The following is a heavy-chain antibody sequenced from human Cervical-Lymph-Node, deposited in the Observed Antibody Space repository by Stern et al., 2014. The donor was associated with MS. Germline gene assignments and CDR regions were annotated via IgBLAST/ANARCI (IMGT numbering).Heavy chain of an antibody. CDR3: VKHYTNPSQDVTVPCPVPSTPPRAHPPRRFQ. V-gene: IGHV1-18*01. CDR2: IRFYNGNT. J-gene: IGHJ1*01. D-gene: IGHD2-2*01. Sequence: VQLVESGAEMKKPGASVTVSCKASGYTFTNYGLTWVRQAPGQGLEWLGWIRFYNGNTKYAQKLQGRVTMTTDTSTSSQLTLPATQCLAGKSVTCHVKHYTNPSQDVTVPCPVPSTPPRAHPPRRFQ. CDR1: GYTFTNYG.